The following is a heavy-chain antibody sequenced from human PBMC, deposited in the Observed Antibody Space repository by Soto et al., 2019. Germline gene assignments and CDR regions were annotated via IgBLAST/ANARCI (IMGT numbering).Heavy chain of an antibody. D-gene: IGHD5-18*01. CDR3: AKVGFPYSYGFLFYY. J-gene: IGHJ4*02. CDR1: GFTFSTYS. V-gene: IGHV3-23*01. Sequence: RRSLRPSCSASGFTFSTYSMTWDRQPPGKGLEWVSSIIASGGGTFYAQTVKGRFTISGDNSKDTLYMQMNSLRVEDTAVYYCAKVGFPYSYGFLFYYWGQGTLVTVSS. CDR2: IIASGGGT.